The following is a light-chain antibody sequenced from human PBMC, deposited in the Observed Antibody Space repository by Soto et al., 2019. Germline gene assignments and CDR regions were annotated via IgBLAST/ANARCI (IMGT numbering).Light chain of an antibody. CDR2: AAS. J-gene: IGKJ4*01. V-gene: IGKV1-39*01. Sequence: DIQMTQSPSSLSASVGDRVTITCRASQSISSYLNWYQQKRGKAPKLLIYAASSLQSGVASRISGSASGTDFTLTSGSLQPEDFATYYWQQSYSTPLTFGGGTKVEIK. CDR3: QQSYSTPLT. CDR1: QSISSY.